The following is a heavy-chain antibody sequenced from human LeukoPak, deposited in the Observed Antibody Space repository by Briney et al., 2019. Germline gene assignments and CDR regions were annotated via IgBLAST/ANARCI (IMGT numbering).Heavy chain of an antibody. D-gene: IGHD6-19*01. CDR1: GGTFSSYA. CDR2: IIPIFGTA. J-gene: IGHJ3*02. V-gene: IGHV1-69*13. CDR3: ARDRNPFSSGWYIFAFDI. Sequence: ASVKVSCKASGGTFSSYAISWVRQAPGQGLEWMGGIIPIFGTANYAQKFQGRVTITADESTSTAYMELSSLRSEDTAVYYCARDRNPFSSGWYIFAFDIWGQGTMVTVSS.